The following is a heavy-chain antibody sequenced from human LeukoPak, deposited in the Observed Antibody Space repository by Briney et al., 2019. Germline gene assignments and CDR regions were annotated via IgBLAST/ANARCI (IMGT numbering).Heavy chain of an antibody. CDR3: ARGEQWLVTS. CDR1: GGSFSGYY. D-gene: IGHD6-19*01. J-gene: IGHJ4*02. V-gene: IGHV4-34*01. CDR2: INHSGST. Sequence: PSETLSLTCAVHGGSFSGYYWSWIRQPPGKGLEWIGEINHSGSTNYNPSLKSRVTITVDTSKNQFSLKLSSVTAADTAVHYCARGEQWLVTSWGQGTLVTVSS.